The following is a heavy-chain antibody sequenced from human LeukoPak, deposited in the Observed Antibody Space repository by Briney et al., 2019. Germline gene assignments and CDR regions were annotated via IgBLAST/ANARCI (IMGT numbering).Heavy chain of an antibody. CDR2: INHSGST. Sequence: SETLSLTCAVYSGSFSGYYWSWIRQPPGKGLEWIWEINHSGSTNYNPSLKSRVTISVDTSKNQFSLKLSSVTAADTAVYYCASRQWELPNSIDYWGQGTLVTVSS. V-gene: IGHV4-34*01. D-gene: IGHD1-26*01. CDR1: SGSFSGYY. CDR3: ASRQWELPNSIDY. J-gene: IGHJ4*02.